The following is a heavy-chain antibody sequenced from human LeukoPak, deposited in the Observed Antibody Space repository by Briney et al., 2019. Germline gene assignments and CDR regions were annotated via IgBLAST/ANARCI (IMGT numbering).Heavy chain of an antibody. J-gene: IGHJ4*02. V-gene: IGHV3-30-3*01. CDR3: ARVYYDFWSGYSPYGY. Sequence: GGSLRLSCAASGFTFSSYAMHWVRQAPGKGLEWVAVIPHDGSNKYYADSVKGRFTISRDNSKNTLYLQMNSLRAEDTAVYYCARVYYDFWSGYSPYGYWGQGTLVTVSS. CDR2: IPHDGSNK. CDR1: GFTFSSYA. D-gene: IGHD3-3*01.